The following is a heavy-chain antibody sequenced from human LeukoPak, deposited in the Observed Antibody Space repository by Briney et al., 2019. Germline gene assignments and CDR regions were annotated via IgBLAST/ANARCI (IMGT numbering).Heavy chain of an antibody. D-gene: IGHD3-22*01. CDR1: GGSISSGSYY. V-gene: IGHV4-39*07. J-gene: IGHJ3*01. CDR3: AKSTYYYDTFVNAFDL. CDR2: IYYGGST. Sequence: PSETLSLTCTASGGSISSGSYYWSWIRPPAGKELEWIGRIYYGGSTYYNASLRSRVTTSVDTSKNQFSLKLSSVTAADTAVYYCAKSTYYYDTFVNAFDLWGQGTVVTVSS.